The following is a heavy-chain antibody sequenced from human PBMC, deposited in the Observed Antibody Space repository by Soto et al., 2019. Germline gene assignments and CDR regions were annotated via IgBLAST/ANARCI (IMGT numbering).Heavy chain of an antibody. V-gene: IGHV4-59*01. CDR1: GGSISSYY. J-gene: IGHJ4*02. Sequence: QVQLQESGPGLVKPSETLSLTCTVSGGSISSYYWSWIRQPPGKGLEWIGNIYFSGSTNYNPSLQSRVTISVDTSKNQLALKLTSVTAADTAVYYGAREVPYFDYWGQGALVTVSS. CDR2: IYFSGST. CDR3: AREVPYFDY.